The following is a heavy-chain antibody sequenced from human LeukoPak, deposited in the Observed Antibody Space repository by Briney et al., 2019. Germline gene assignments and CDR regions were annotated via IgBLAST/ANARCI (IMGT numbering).Heavy chain of an antibody. Sequence: ASVKVSCKASGYTFTGYYMHRVRQAPGQGLEWMGWINPNSGGTNYAQKFQGRVTMTRDTSISTAYMELSRLRSDDTAVYYCATSGYDDGSLSFDYWGQGTLVTVSS. D-gene: IGHD5-12*01. J-gene: IGHJ4*02. CDR2: INPNSGGT. CDR1: GYTFTGYY. CDR3: ATSGYDDGSLSFDY. V-gene: IGHV1-2*02.